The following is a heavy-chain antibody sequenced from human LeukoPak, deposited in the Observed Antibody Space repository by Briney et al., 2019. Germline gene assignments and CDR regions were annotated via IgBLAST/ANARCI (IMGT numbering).Heavy chain of an antibody. CDR1: GYTFTSYD. CDR3: EIGPLRPLDY. J-gene: IGHJ4*02. D-gene: IGHD4-17*01. V-gene: IGHV1-8*01. Sequence: ASVKVSCKASGYTFTSYDINWVRQATGQGLEWMGWMNPNSGNTGYAQKLQGRVTMTRNTSISTAYMELSSLRSEDTAVYYCEIGPLRPLDYWGQGTLVTVSS. CDR2: MNPNSGNT.